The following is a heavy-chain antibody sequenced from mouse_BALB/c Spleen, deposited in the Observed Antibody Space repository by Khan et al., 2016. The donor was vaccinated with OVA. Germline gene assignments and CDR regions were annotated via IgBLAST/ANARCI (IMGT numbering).Heavy chain of an antibody. CDR3: ARYGNHCYFVV. Sequence: QVQLQQPGAELMKPGASVKISCKATGYTFSSYWIEWVKQRPGHGLEWLGEILPGSGSTNYNERFKGKATFTADTSSNTVYMQLSSLTSDDSAVYYCARYGNHCYFVVWGAGTTVTVSS. D-gene: IGHD2-1*01. CDR1: GYTFSSYW. J-gene: IGHJ1*01. CDR2: ILPGSGST. V-gene: IGHV1-9*01.